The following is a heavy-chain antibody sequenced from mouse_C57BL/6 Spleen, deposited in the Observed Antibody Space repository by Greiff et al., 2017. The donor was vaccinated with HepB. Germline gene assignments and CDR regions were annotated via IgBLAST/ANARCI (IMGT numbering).Heavy chain of an antibody. CDR1: GYTFTSYW. CDR2: IDPSDSYT. D-gene: IGHD2-3*01. Sequence: QVQLQQPGAELVMPGASVKLSCKASGYTFTSYWMHWVKQRPGQGLEWIGEIDPSDSYTNYNQKFKGKSTLTVDKSSSTAYMQLSSLTSEDSAVYDCARSDGYYVYYFGGWGQGTTLTVSS. V-gene: IGHV1-69*01. J-gene: IGHJ2*01. CDR3: ARSDGYYVYYFGG.